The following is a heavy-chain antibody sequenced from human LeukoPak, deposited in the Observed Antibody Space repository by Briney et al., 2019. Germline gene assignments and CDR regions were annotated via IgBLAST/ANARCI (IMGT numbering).Heavy chain of an antibody. CDR2: MNPNSGNT. Sequence: GASVTVSCKATGYTFTSYDINWVRQATGKGLEWMGWMNPNSGNTGYAQKFQGRVTMTRNTSISTAYMELSSLRPEDTAVYYCARGLSPRYCSSTSCYNADDAFDIWGQGTMVTVSS. J-gene: IGHJ3*02. CDR1: GYTFTSYD. D-gene: IGHD2-2*02. V-gene: IGHV1-8*01. CDR3: ARGLSPRYCSSTSCYNADDAFDI.